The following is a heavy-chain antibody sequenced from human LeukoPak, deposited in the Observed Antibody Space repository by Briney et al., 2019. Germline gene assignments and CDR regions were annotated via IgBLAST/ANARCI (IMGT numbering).Heavy chain of an antibody. D-gene: IGHD6-25*01. CDR1: GGSISSGSYY. Sequence: PSETLSLTCTVSGGSISSGSYYWSWIRQPAGKGLEWIGRIYTSGSTNYNPSLKSRVTMSVDTSKNQFSLKLSSVTAADTAVYYCARGPASSGGLPPSAFDIWGQGTLVTVSS. V-gene: IGHV4-61*02. J-gene: IGHJ3*02. CDR2: IYTSGST. CDR3: ARGPASSGGLPPSAFDI.